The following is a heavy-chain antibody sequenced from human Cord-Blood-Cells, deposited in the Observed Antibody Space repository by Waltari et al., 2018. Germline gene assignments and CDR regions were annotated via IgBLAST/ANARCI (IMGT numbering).Heavy chain of an antibody. CDR3: ARHSSSWYFDY. CDR1: GGSISSSSYY. D-gene: IGHD6-13*01. J-gene: IGHJ4*02. Sequence: QLQLQESGPGLVKPSETLSLTCTVSGGSISSSSYYWGWIRQPPGKGLEWIGSIYYSGRTYYNPSLKSRVTISVDTSKNQFSLKLSSVTAADTAVYYCARHSSSWYFDYWGQGTLVTVSS. CDR2: IYYSGRT. V-gene: IGHV4-39*01.